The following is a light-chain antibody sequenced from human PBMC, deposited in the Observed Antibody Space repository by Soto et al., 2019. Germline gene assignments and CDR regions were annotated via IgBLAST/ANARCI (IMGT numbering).Light chain of an antibody. J-gene: IGLJ1*01. CDR2: EDT. V-gene: IGLV2-23*01. CDR1: SSDVGSYNL. Sequence: SALTQPASVSGSPGQSITISCTGTSSDVGSYNLVSWYQQYPGKAPKLMIYEDTKRPSGVSNRFSGSKSGNTASLTISGLQAEDEADYYCCSYAGSNTYVFGTGTKLTVL. CDR3: CSYAGSNTYV.